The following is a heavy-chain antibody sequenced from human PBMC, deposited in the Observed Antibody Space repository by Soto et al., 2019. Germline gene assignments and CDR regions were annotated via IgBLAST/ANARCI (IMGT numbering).Heavy chain of an antibody. CDR2: IYSGGST. D-gene: IGHD3-10*01. Sequence: PWRSLRLSCSASVFTVRSNYMSWCRQAPGKGLEWVAVIYSGGSTYYADSVKGRFTISRDNSKNTLYPQMNSLRAEDTAVYYCARDMGQTEAPSWGQGTLVTVSS. V-gene: IGHV3-53*01. J-gene: IGHJ4*02. CDR1: VFTVRSNY. CDR3: ARDMGQTEAPS.